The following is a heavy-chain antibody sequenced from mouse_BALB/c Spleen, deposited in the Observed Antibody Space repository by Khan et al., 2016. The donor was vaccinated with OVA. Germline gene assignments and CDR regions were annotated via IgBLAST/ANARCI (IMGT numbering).Heavy chain of an antibody. CDR3: TRSGYGSFVY. D-gene: IGHD2-2*01. CDR2: INPNSGGT. J-gene: IGHJ3*01. V-gene: IGHV1S81*02. Sequence: QIQLVQSGAELVKPGASVKLSCKASGYMFTSYYMYWVKKRPGQGLEWIGEINPNSGGTNFNEKFKSKATLTVDKSSSTAYMQLSSLTSEDSAVYYCTRSGYGSFVYWGQGTLVTVSA. CDR1: GYMFTSYY.